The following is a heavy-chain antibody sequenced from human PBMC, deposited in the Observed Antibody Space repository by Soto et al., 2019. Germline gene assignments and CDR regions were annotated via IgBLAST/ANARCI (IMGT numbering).Heavy chain of an antibody. V-gene: IGHV2-70*11. CDR2: IDWDDDK. D-gene: IGHD1-7*01. J-gene: IGHJ4*02. CDR1: GFALSSSGIC. CDR3: ARCITGTTNFDY. Sequence: ESGPTLVNPTQTLTLTCTFSGFALSSSGICVSWIRQPPGKALEWLARIDWDDDKYYNTSLRTRLTISKDTSKNQVVLIMTNMDPVDTATYYCARCITGTTNFDYWGQGTLVTVSS.